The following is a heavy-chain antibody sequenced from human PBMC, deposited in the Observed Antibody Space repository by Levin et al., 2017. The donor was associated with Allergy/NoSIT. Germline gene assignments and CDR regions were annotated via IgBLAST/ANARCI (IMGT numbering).Heavy chain of an antibody. CDR2: ISAYNGNT. CDR3: ARDAKVEWFGELSMFDP. Sequence: ASVKVSCKASGYTFTSYGISWVRQAPGQGLEWMGWISAYNGNTNYAQKLQGRVTMTTDTSTSTAYMELRSLRSDDTAVYYCARDAKVEWFGELSMFDPWGQGTLVTVSS. CDR1: GYTFTSYG. V-gene: IGHV1-18*01. D-gene: IGHD3-10*01. J-gene: IGHJ5*02.